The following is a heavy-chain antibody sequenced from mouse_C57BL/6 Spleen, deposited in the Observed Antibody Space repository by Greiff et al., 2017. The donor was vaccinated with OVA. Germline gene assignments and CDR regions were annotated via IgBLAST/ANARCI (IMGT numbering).Heavy chain of an antibody. V-gene: IGHV1-50*01. Sequence: VQLQQPGAELVKPGASVKLSCKASGYTFTSYWMQWVKQRPGQGLEWIGEIDPSDSYTNYNQKFKGKATLTVDTSSSTAYMQLSSLTSEDSAVYYCARRRRGYAIDYWGQGTSVTVSS. J-gene: IGHJ4*01. CDR3: ARRRRGYAIDY. CDR2: IDPSDSYT. CDR1: GYTFTSYW.